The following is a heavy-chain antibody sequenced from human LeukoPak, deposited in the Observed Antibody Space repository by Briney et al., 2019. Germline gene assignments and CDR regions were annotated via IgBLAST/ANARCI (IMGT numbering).Heavy chain of an antibody. D-gene: IGHD5-12*01. CDR2: IYHSGST. CDR3: ARDTSGYDLGNFDY. Sequence: SETLSLTCTVSGGSISRSSYYWGWIRQPPGKGLEWIGYIYHSGSTYYNPSLKSRVTISVDRSKNQFSLKLRAVTAADTAVYYCARDTSGYDLGNFDYWGQGTLVTVSS. J-gene: IGHJ4*02. CDR1: GGSISRSSYY. V-gene: IGHV4-39*07.